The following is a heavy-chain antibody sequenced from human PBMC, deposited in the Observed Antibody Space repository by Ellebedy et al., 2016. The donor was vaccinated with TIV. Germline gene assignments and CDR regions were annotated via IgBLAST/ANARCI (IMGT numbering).Heavy chain of an antibody. CDR1: GLAVSANY. Sequence: GGSLRLSXAASGLAVSANYMSWVRQAPGRGLEWVANIYTDGSPHYADYVKGRFTISRDNSANTVSLQMNSLRADDTAVYYCASQGGVHGGLGYFDYWGQGTLVTVSS. J-gene: IGHJ4*02. D-gene: IGHD2-8*02. CDR3: ASQGGVHGGLGYFDY. V-gene: IGHV3-53*01. CDR2: IYTDGSP.